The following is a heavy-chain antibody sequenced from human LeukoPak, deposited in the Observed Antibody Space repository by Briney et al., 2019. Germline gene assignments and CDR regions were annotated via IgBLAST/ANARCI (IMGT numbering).Heavy chain of an antibody. CDR2: INPNSGGT. Sequence: ASVKVSCKASGYTFTGYYMHWVREAPGQGLEWMGWINPNSGGTNYAQKFQGRVTMTRDTSVSTAYMEVSRLRSDDTAVYYCARVRGDVAVPAMDYWGQGTLVTVSS. J-gene: IGHJ4*02. CDR1: GYTFTGYY. CDR3: ARVRGDVAVPAMDY. V-gene: IGHV1-2*02. D-gene: IGHD2-21*02.